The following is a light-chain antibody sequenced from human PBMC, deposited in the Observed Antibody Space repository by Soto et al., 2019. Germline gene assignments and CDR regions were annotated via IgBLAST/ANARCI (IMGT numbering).Light chain of an antibody. J-gene: IGKJ1*01. V-gene: IGKV1-5*01. CDR3: QRYNSYFWT. CDR1: QSISSW. CDR2: DAS. Sequence: DIQMTQSPSTLSASLGDRVTITCRASQSISSWLAWYQQKPGKVPKLLIYDASSLESGVPSRFSGSGSGTEFTLTISSLQPDDFATYYCQRYNSYFWTFGQGTKVDIK.